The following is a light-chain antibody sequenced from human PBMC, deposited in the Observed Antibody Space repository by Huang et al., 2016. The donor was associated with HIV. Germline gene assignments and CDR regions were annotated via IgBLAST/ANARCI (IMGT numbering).Light chain of an antibody. V-gene: IGKV1-39*01. CDR2: AAS. J-gene: IGKJ3*01. Sequence: DIQMTQSPSSLSASVGDRVTIPCRASQSISTYLNWYQQKPGKAPKLLIYAASTLQSGVPSRFSGSGSGTDFTLTISSLQPEDVATYYCQQTYSTLTFGPGTKVDIK. CDR1: QSISTY. CDR3: QQTYSTLT.